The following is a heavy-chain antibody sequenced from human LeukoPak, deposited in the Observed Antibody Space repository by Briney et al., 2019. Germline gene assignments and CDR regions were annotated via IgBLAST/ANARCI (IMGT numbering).Heavy chain of an antibody. J-gene: IGHJ4*02. CDR1: GYTLTELS. CDR2: FDPEDGET. D-gene: IGHD1-26*01. CDR3: ATVGPHNEWELTD. Sequence: ASVKVSCKVSGYTLTELSMHWVRQAPGKGLEWMGGFDPEDGETIYAQKFQGRVTMTEDTSTDTAYMEPSSLRSEDTAVYYCATVGPHNEWELTDWGQGTLVTVSS. V-gene: IGHV1-24*01.